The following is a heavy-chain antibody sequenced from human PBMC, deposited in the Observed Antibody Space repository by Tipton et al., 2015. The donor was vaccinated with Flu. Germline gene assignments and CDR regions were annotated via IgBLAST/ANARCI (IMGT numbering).Heavy chain of an antibody. J-gene: IGHJ4*02. Sequence: SLRLSCAASGFTFDDYAMHWVRQAPGKGLEWVSGITWNSDYMVYADSVKGRFTISRDNAKNSLYLQMNSLRAEDTALYYCANSLGAETQWLRFLDSWGQGTLVTVSS. V-gene: IGHV3-9*01. CDR2: ITWNSDYM. CDR3: ANSLGAETQWLRFLDS. D-gene: IGHD5-12*01. CDR1: GFTFDDYA.